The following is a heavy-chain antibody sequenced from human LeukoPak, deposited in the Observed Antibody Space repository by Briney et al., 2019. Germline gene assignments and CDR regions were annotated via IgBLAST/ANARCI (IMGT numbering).Heavy chain of an antibody. CDR2: VSYTGRT. CDR1: GGSLSGHY. D-gene: IGHD3-22*01. Sequence: TSETLSLTCTVSGGSLSGHYWSWIRQPPGKRLGWIGYVSYTGRTKYNPSLQSRVTISIDTSKNQFSLKLTSVTSADTAVYSCARLLDNDISGDPDTFDVWGQGTTVIVSS. V-gene: IGHV4-59*11. CDR3: ARLLDNDISGDPDTFDV. J-gene: IGHJ3*01.